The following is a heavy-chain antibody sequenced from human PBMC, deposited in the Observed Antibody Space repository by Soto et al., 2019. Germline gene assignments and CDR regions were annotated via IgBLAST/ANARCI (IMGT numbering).Heavy chain of an antibody. CDR3: VSYGGNLFDP. D-gene: IGHD4-17*01. Sequence: ASVKVSCKASGYTFTSYGISWVRQAPGQGLERMGWISVYNCNTNYAQKLQGRVTMSTDTSTSTAYMELRSLRFDDTAVYYCVSYGGNLFDPWGQGTLVTVSS. CDR2: ISVYNCNT. V-gene: IGHV1-18*01. J-gene: IGHJ5*02. CDR1: GYTFTSYG.